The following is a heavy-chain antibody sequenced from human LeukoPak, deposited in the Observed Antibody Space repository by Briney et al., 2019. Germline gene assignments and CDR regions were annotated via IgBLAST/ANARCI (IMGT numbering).Heavy chain of an antibody. V-gene: IGHV3-48*04. D-gene: IGHD7-27*01. CDR1: GFTFSSYS. CDR3: ARDSGPLFDP. CDR2: ISSSSTTI. Sequence: PGGSLRLSCAASGFTFSSYSMNWVRQAPGKGLEWVSYISSSSTTIYYADSVKGRFTISRDNANNSLYLQMNDLRVEDTAVYYYARDSGPLFDPWGHGTLVTVSS. J-gene: IGHJ5*02.